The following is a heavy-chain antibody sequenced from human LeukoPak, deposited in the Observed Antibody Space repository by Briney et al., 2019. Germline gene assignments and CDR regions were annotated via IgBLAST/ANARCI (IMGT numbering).Heavy chain of an antibody. CDR2: ISSSSSSI. D-gene: IGHD4-11*01. J-gene: IGHJ4*02. CDR1: GFTFSSYS. Sequence: PGGSLRLSCAASGFTFSSYSMNWVRQAPGKGLEWVSSISSSSSSIYYADSVKGRFTISRDNAKNSLYLQMNSLRAEDTAVYYCARGVTTEFDYWGQGTLVTVSS. CDR3: ARGVTTEFDY. V-gene: IGHV3-21*01.